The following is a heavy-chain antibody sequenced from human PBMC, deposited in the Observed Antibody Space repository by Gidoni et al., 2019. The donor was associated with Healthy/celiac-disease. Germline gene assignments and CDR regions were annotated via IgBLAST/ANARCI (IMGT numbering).Heavy chain of an antibody. Sequence: QVQLQESGPGLVKPSETLSLTCTVSGGSISRYYWSWIRQPPGKGLEWIGYIYYSGSTNYNPSLKSRVTISVDTSKNQFSLKLSSVTAADTAVYYCARDLLPYYYGSGSRKMGGETQEDYWGQGTLVTVSS. CDR2: IYYSGST. J-gene: IGHJ4*02. CDR1: GGSISRYY. D-gene: IGHD3-10*01. V-gene: IGHV4-59*01. CDR3: ARDLLPYYYGSGSRKMGGETQEDY.